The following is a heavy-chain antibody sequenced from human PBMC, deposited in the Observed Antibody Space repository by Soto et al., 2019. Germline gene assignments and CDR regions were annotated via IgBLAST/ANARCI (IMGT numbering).Heavy chain of an antibody. J-gene: IGHJ5*02. V-gene: IGHV3-21*01. CDR3: ARARIAVAGLFDP. D-gene: IGHD6-19*01. CDR2: ISSSSSYI. CDR1: GFTFSSYS. Sequence: GGSLRLSCAASGFTFSSYSMNWVRQAPGKGLEWVSSISSSSSYIYYADSVKGRFTISRDNAKNSLYLQINSLRAEDTAVYYCARARIAVAGLFDPWGQGTLVTAPQ.